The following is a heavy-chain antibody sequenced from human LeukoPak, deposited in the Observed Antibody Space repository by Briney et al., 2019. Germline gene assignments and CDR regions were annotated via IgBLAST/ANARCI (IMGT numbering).Heavy chain of an antibody. V-gene: IGHV4-4*02. J-gene: IGHJ4*02. D-gene: IGHD2-2*01. CDR2: IYHSGST. Sequence: SGTLSLTCAVSGGSISSSNWWSWVRQPPGKGLEWIGEIYHSGSTNYNPSLKSRVTISVDKSKNQFSLKLSSVTAADTAVYYCARVYIVVVPAAAYFDYWGQGTLVTVSS. CDR3: ARVYIVVVPAAAYFDY. CDR1: GGSISSSNW.